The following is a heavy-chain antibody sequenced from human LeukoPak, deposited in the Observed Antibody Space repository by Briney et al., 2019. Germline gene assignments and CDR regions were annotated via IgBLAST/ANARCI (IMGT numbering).Heavy chain of an antibody. Sequence: SETLSLTCTVSGVSITTYYWSRVPPPPEKGLEWFGFIYHSENTNYNPSLKSRVSVSVDTSKSQFSLRLSSVTAADSAVYYCATMTRRGQYYFDNWGQGTLVTVSS. J-gene: IGHJ4*02. CDR3: ATMTRRGQYYFDN. V-gene: IGHV4-4*09. CDR2: IYHSENT. CDR1: GVSITTYY. D-gene: IGHD3-22*01.